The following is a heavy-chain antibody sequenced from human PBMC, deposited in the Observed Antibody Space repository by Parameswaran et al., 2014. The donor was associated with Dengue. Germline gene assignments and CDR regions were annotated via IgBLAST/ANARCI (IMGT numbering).Heavy chain of an antibody. V-gene: IGHV4-39*01. D-gene: IGHD3-3*01. CDR3: ASYDIWSGFYLDY. J-gene: IGHJ4*02. CDR2: IYYRGTS. Sequence: PGKGLEWIGSIYYRGTSYYNPSLKSRVTISVDTSKNQFSLRLNSVTAADTAVYYCASYDIWSGFYLDYWGQGTLVTVSS.